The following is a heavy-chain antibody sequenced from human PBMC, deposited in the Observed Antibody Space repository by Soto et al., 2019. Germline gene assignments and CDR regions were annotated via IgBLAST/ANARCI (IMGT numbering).Heavy chain of an antibody. CDR2: IASNSDII. CDR1: GFPFSTYS. J-gene: IGHJ5*02. V-gene: IGHV3-48*01. CDR3: ARNPVGTNNWFDP. Sequence: GGSLRLSCAASGFPFSTYSMNWVRQAPGKGLGWISFIASNSDIIHYADSVKGRFTISRDNAKNSLYLQMSSLRAEDTAVYYCARNPVGTNNWFDPWGQGTLVTVS. D-gene: IGHD6-13*01.